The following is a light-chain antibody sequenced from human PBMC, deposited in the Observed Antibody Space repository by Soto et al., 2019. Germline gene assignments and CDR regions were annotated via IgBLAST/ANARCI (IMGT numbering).Light chain of an antibody. CDR3: CSFAGTNPWV. J-gene: IGLJ3*02. Sequence: QSALTQPASVSGSLGQSITISCTGTSSDIGSFNLVSWFQQHPGKAPKLMIYEATKRPSGVSNRFSGSKSGNTASLTISDLQAEDEAAYYCCSFAGTNPWVFGGGTKLTVL. CDR2: EAT. V-gene: IGLV2-23*01. CDR1: SSDIGSFNL.